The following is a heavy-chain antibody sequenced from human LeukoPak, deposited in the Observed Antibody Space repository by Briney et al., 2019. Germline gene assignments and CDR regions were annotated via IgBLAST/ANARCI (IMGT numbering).Heavy chain of an antibody. Sequence: GGSLRLSCAASGFTFSSYDMHWVRQATGKGLEWVSAIGTAGDTYYPGSVKGRFTISRENAKNSLYLQRNSLRAEDTAVYYCAREPPGTPVEGYYGMDVWGQGTTVTVSS. CDR2: IGTAGDT. CDR1: GFTFSSYD. V-gene: IGHV3-13*01. D-gene: IGHD3-10*01. J-gene: IGHJ6*02. CDR3: AREPPGTPVEGYYGMDV.